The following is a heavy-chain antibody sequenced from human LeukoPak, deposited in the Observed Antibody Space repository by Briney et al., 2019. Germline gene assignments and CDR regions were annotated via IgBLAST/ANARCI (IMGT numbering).Heavy chain of an antibody. CDR3: ARDSSDYGDYVSHDAFDI. Sequence: SVKVSCKASGGTFGIDAISWVRQAPGPRLEWMGRIIPLLATTNYAQRFQGRVTITADKSTSTAYMELSGLRSDDTAMYYCARDSSDYGDYVSHDAFDIWGQGTKVTVSS. V-gene: IGHV1-69*04. J-gene: IGHJ3*02. CDR2: IIPLLATT. CDR1: GGTFGIDA. D-gene: IGHD4-17*01.